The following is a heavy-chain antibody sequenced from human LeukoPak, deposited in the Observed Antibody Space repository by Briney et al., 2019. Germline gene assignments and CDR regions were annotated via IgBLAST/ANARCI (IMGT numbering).Heavy chain of an antibody. CDR2: ISYDGSNK. Sequence: PGRSLRLSCAASGFTFSSYAMHWVRQAPGKGLEWVAVISYDGSNKYYADSVKGRFTISRDNSKNTLYLQMNSLRAEDTAVYYCAKCTTVIKGYFDYWGQGTLVTVSS. CDR1: GFTFSSYA. V-gene: IGHV3-30-3*02. J-gene: IGHJ4*02. CDR3: AKCTTVIKGYFDY. D-gene: IGHD4-17*01.